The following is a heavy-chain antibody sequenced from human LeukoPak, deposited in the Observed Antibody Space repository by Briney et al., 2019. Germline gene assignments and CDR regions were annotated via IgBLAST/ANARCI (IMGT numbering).Heavy chain of an antibody. Sequence: GGSLRLSCAASGFTFSSYAMSWVRQAPGKGLEWVSAIGSAGDTNYAGSVKGRFTISRENAKNSLYLQMNSTRAGDTAVYYCARGETMDVWGQGTTVTVSS. V-gene: IGHV3-13*01. J-gene: IGHJ6*02. CDR2: IGSAGDT. CDR1: GFTFSSYA. CDR3: ARGETMDV.